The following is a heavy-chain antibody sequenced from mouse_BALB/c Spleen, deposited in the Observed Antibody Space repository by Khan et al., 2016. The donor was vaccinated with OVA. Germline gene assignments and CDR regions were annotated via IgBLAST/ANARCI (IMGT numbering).Heavy chain of an antibody. V-gene: IGHV5-6*01. CDR3: VRLAYYYNSEGFAY. Sequence: EVELVESGGDLVKPGGSLKLSCAASGFTFSTYGMSWVRQTPDKRLEWVATISSGGHYTYYPDSVKGRFTISRDNAKNSLYLQMTSLKSEDTAIYYCVRLAYYYNSEGFAYWGQGTLVTVSA. D-gene: IGHD1-1*01. J-gene: IGHJ3*01. CDR2: ISSGGHYT. CDR1: GFTFSTYG.